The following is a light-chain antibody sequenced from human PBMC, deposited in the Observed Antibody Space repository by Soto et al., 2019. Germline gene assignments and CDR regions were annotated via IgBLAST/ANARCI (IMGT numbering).Light chain of an antibody. CDR1: QSVSSN. V-gene: IGKV3-15*01. Sequence: EIVMTPSPATLSVSPGERATLSCTARQSVSSNLAWYQQKPGQAPRLLIYGASTRATGIPPRFSGSGSETDFTLTISSLEPEDSAVYYCQQRHMWPITFGQGTRLEIK. J-gene: IGKJ5*01. CDR2: GAS. CDR3: QQRHMWPIT.